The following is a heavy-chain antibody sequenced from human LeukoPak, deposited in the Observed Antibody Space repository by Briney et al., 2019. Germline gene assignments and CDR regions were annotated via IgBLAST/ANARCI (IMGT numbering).Heavy chain of an antibody. D-gene: IGHD6-13*01. V-gene: IGHV4-4*02. CDR3: ARSIAAANRDAFDI. CDR2: IYHSGST. Sequence: SETLSLTCAVSGGSISSSNWWSWVRPPPGKGLEWIGEIYHSGSTNYNPSLKSRVTISVDKSKNQFSLKLSSVTAADTAVYYCARSIAAANRDAFDIWGQGTMVTVSS. CDR1: GGSISSSNW. J-gene: IGHJ3*02.